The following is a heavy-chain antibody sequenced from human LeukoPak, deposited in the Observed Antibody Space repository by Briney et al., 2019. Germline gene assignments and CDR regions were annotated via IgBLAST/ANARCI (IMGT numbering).Heavy chain of an antibody. CDR3: GRGSLWLLLEN. CDR2: ISYDGSNK. Sequence: PGRSLRLSCAASGFTFSSYAMHWVRQAPGKGLEWVAVISYDGSNKYYADSVKGRFTISRDNSKNTLYLQMNSLRVEDTAVYYCGRGSLWLLLENWGQGTPVTVSS. D-gene: IGHD1-26*01. J-gene: IGHJ4*02. V-gene: IGHV3-30-3*01. CDR1: GFTFSSYA.